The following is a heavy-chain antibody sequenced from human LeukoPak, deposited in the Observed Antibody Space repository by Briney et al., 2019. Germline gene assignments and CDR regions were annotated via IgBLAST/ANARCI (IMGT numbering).Heavy chain of an antibody. Sequence: GGSLRLSCAASGFTFSNCAMSWVRQAPGKGLEWVSGINWNGGSTGYADSVKGRFTISRDNAKNSLYLQMNSLRAEDTAVYYCARDRGRSHDYGDHGWFDPWGQGTLVTVSS. CDR1: GFTFSNCA. CDR2: INWNGGST. V-gene: IGHV3-20*04. J-gene: IGHJ5*02. D-gene: IGHD4-17*01. CDR3: ARDRGRSHDYGDHGWFDP.